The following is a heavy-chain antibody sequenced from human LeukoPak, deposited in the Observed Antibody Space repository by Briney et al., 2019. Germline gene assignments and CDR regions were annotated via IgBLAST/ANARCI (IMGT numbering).Heavy chain of an antibody. V-gene: IGHV3-33*01. Sequence: PGRSLRLSCAASGFTFSSYGMHWVRQAPGKGLEWVAVIWYDGSNKYYAGSVKGRFTISRDNSKNALYLQMNSLRAEDTAVYYCARKYYDFGFDYWGQGTLVTVSS. D-gene: IGHD3-3*01. J-gene: IGHJ4*02. CDR1: GFTFSSYG. CDR2: IWYDGSNK. CDR3: ARKYYDFGFDY.